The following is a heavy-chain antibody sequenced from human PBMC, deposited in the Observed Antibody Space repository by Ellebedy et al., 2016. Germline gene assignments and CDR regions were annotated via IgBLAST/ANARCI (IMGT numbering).Heavy chain of an antibody. CDR2: INPSGGST. J-gene: IGHJ4*02. V-gene: IGHV1-46*01. Sequence: ASVKVSXXASGYTFTSYGISWVRQAPGQGLEWMGIINPSGGSTTYTQQFQGRVTMTRDSSTSTVYMELSSLRSDDTAVYYCARYDNYYGSAGIDYWGQGTLVTVSS. CDR3: ARYDNYYGSAGIDY. CDR1: GYTFTSYG. D-gene: IGHD3-10*01.